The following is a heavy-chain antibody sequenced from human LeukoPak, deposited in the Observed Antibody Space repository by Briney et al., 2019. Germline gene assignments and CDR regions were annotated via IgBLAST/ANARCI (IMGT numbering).Heavy chain of an antibody. J-gene: IGHJ6*02. CDR3: ARAKGDRYDLDGMDV. Sequence: GGSLRLSCAASGFTFSSYSMNWVRQAPGKGLEWVSSISSSSSYIYYADSVKGRFTISRDNAKNSLYLQMNSLRAEDTAVYYCARAKGDRYDLDGMDVWGQGTTVTVSS. CDR1: GFTFSSYS. CDR2: ISSSSSYI. V-gene: IGHV3-21*01. D-gene: IGHD3-3*01.